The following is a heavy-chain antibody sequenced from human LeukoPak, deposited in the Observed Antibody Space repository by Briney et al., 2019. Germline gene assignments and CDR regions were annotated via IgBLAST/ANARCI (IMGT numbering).Heavy chain of an antibody. D-gene: IGHD3-3*01. CDR2: ISWNSGSI. CDR1: GFTFDDYA. CDR3: AKDKDFGVDPPYYFDY. V-gene: IGHV3-9*01. Sequence: GGSLRLSCAASGFTFDDYAMHWVRQAPGKGLEWVSGISWNSGSIGYADSVKGQFTISRDNAKNSLYLQMNSLRAEDTALYYCAKDKDFGVDPPYYFDYWGQGTLVTVSS. J-gene: IGHJ4*02.